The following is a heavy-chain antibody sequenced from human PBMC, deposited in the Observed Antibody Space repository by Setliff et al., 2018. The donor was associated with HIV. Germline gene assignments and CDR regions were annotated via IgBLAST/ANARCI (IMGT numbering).Heavy chain of an antibody. CDR1: GFTFSDYY. J-gene: IGHJ4*02. Sequence: GGSLRLSCTASGFTFSDYYMSWIRQSPGKGLEWISYISSSGTTIYYADSVKGRFTISRDDAKNSLYLEMNSLRAEETAVYYCARDLRSSHGSPNYFDYWGRGALVTVSS. D-gene: IGHD2-15*01. CDR3: ARDLRSSHGSPNYFDY. CDR2: ISSSGTTI. V-gene: IGHV3-11*04.